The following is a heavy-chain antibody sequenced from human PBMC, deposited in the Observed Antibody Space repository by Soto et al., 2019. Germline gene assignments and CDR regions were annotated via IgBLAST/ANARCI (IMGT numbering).Heavy chain of an antibody. D-gene: IGHD3-22*01. V-gene: IGHV3-11*05. CDR2: ISSSSSYT. CDR1: GFTFSDYY. CDR3: ARDPSGYYDSSGYFDY. Sequence: QVQLVESGGGLVKPGGSLRLSCAASGFTFSDYYMSWIRQAPGKGLEWVSYISSSSSYTNYADSVKGRFTISRDNAKNSLYLQMNRLRAEDTAVYYCARDPSGYYDSSGYFDYWGQGALVTVSS. J-gene: IGHJ4*02.